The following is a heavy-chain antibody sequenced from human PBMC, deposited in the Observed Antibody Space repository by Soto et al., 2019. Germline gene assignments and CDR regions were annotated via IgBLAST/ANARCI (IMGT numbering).Heavy chain of an antibody. J-gene: IGHJ3*02. Sequence: SETLSLTCTVSGGSISSYYWSWIRQPPGKGLEWIGYIYYSGSTNYNPSLKSRVTISVDTSKNQFSLKLSSVTAADTAVYYCARHSATYRVGPAAVYAFDIWGQGTMVTVSS. CDR2: IYYSGST. V-gene: IGHV4-59*08. CDR1: GGSISSYY. CDR3: ARHSATYRVGPAAVYAFDI. D-gene: IGHD2-2*01.